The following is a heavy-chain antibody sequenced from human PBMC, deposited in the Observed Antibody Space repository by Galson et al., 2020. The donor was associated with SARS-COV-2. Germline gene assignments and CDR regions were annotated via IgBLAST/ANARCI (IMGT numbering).Heavy chain of an antibody. CDR1: GGTFSSYA. CDR3: ARDFEGSGSYLQYGMDV. D-gene: IGHD3-10*01. J-gene: IGHJ6*02. V-gene: IGHV1-69*13. Sequence: SVKVSCKASGGTFSSYAISWVRQAPGQGLEWMGGIIPIFGTANYAQKFQGRVTITADESTSTAYMELSSLRSEDTAVYYCARDFEGSGSYLQYGMDVWGQGTTVTVSS. CDR2: IIPIFGTA.